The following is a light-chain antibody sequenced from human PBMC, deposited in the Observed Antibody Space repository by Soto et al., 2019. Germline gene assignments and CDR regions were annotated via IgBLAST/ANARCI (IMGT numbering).Light chain of an antibody. CDR2: GAS. CDR1: QSISSSY. J-gene: IGKJ1*01. CDR3: QQHGSSPRT. V-gene: IGKV3-20*01. Sequence: EIVLTQSPGTLSLSPGERATLSCRASQSISSSYLAWYQQKLGQAPRLLIYGASSRATGIPDRFSGGGSGTDFTLTISRLEPEDFAVYYCQQHGSSPRTFGQGTKVEIK.